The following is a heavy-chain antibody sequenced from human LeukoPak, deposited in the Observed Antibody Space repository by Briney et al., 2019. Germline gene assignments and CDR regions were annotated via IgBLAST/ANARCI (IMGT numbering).Heavy chain of an antibody. CDR3: ARPLYCSSTSCFNWFDP. J-gene: IGHJ5*02. CDR2: MNPNSGNT. CDR1: GYTFTSYG. D-gene: IGHD2-2*01. Sequence: GASVKVSCKASGYTFTSYGINWVRQATGLGLEWMGWMNPNSGNTGYAQKFQGRVTMTRNTSISTAYMELSSLRSEDTAVYYCARPLYCSSTSCFNWFDPWGQGTLVTVSS. V-gene: IGHV1-8*02.